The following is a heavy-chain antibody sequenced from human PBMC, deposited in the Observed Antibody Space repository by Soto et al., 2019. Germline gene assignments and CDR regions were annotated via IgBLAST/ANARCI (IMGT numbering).Heavy chain of an antibody. V-gene: IGHV3-64D*08. CDR3: VKDKAIVVAMGAFDI. CDR2: ISSNGGRT. Sequence: PGGSLRLSCAASGFTFSTYWMSWVRQAPGKGLEYVSNISSNGGRTYYADSVKGRFTFSRDKSKNTLYLQMSSLRAEDTAVYYCVKDKAIVVAMGAFDIWGQGTMVTVSS. J-gene: IGHJ3*02. CDR1: GFTFSTYW. D-gene: IGHD3-22*01.